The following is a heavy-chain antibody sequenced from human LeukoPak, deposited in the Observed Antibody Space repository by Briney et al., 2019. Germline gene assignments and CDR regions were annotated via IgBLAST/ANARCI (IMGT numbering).Heavy chain of an antibody. CDR1: GYTFTGYY. D-gene: IGHD3-10*01. J-gene: IGHJ5*02. CDR2: INPNSGGT. CDR3: ARDHAGYYYGSNWFDP. Sequence: ASVKVSCKASGYTFTGYYMHWVRQAPGQGLEWMGWINPNSGGTNYAQKFQGRVTMTRDTSISTAYMELSRLRSDDTAVYYCARDHAGYYYGSNWFDPWGQGTLVTVSS. V-gene: IGHV1-2*02.